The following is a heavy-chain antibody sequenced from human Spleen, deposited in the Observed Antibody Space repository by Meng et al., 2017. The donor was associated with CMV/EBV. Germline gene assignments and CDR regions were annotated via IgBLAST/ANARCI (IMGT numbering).Heavy chain of an antibody. D-gene: IGHD5-18*01. V-gene: IGHV3-30-3*01. CDR1: GFTFNTYV. Sequence: GGSLRLSCTASGFTFNTYVMQWVRQAPGKGLEWVAVISKDGSNKYYADSVKGRFTISRDNSKNTLYLQMNSLGAEDTAVYYCARESRGYSLDYWGQGTLVTVS. CDR3: ARESRGYSLDY. J-gene: IGHJ4*02. CDR2: ISKDGSNK.